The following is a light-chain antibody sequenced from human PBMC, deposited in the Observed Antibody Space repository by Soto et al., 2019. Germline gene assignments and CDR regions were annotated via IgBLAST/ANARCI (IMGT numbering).Light chain of an antibody. CDR2: AAS. V-gene: IGKV1-27*01. CDR1: QGSSSN. J-gene: IGKJ1*01. Sequence: DIQMTQSPSTLSASLGDRVTITCRASQGSSSNLAWYQQKPGKAPKLLIYAASTWQTGVPARFSGSGSGTDFTLTISSLQSEDFAAYYCQQYNNCPSTFGQGTKVDIK. CDR3: QQYNNCPST.